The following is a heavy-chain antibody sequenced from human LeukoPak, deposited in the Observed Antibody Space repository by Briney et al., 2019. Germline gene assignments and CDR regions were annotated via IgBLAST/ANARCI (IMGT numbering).Heavy chain of an antibody. Sequence: GGPLRLSCAASGFTFSSYAMHWVRQAPGKGLEWVAVISYDGSNKYYADSVKGRFTISRDNSKNTLYLQMNSLRAEDTAVYYCARGVGLRLLYYYYGMDVWGQGTTVTVSS. CDR3: ARGVGLRLLYYYYGMDV. J-gene: IGHJ6*02. CDR1: GFTFSSYA. V-gene: IGHV3-30-3*01. CDR2: ISYDGSNK. D-gene: IGHD3-16*01.